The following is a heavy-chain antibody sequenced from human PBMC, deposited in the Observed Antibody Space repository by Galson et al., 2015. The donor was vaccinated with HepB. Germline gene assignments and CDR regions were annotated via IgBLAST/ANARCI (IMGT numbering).Heavy chain of an antibody. J-gene: IGHJ4*02. Sequence: SVKVSCKASGGTFSSYTISWVRQAPGQGLEWMGRIIPILGIANYAQKFQGRVTITADKSTSTAYMELSSLRSEDTAVYYCASRGQAGTMHFDYWGQGTLVTVSS. CDR1: GGTFSSYT. CDR3: ASRGQAGTMHFDY. V-gene: IGHV1-69*02. D-gene: IGHD6-19*01. CDR2: IIPILGIA.